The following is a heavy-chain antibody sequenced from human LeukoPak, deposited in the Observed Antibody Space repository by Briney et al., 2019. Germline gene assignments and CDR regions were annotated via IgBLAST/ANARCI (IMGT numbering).Heavy chain of an antibody. CDR2: IIPIFGTA. D-gene: IGHD4-17*01. CDR3: ARGGDDYGDYVSWFDP. Sequence: ASVKVSCKASGGTFSSYAISWVRQAPGQGLEWMGGIIPIFGTANYAQKFQGRVMITADESTSTAYMELSSLRSEDTAVYYCARGGDDYGDYVSWFDPWGQGTLVTVSS. V-gene: IGHV1-69*13. CDR1: GGTFSSYA. J-gene: IGHJ5*02.